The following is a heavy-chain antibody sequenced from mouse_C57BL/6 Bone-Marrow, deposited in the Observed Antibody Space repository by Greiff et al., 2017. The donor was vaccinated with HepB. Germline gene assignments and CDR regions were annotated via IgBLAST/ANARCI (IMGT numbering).Heavy chain of an antibody. CDR1: GFTFSSYA. Sequence: EVQGVESGGGLVKPGGSLKLSCAASGFTFSSYAMSWVRQTPEKRLEWVATISDGGSYTYYPDNVKGRFTISRDNAKNNLYLQMSHLKSEDTAMYYCARDQAGTGAYWGQGTLVTVSA. CDR2: ISDGGSYT. J-gene: IGHJ3*01. CDR3: ARDQAGTGAY. V-gene: IGHV5-4*01. D-gene: IGHD4-1*01.